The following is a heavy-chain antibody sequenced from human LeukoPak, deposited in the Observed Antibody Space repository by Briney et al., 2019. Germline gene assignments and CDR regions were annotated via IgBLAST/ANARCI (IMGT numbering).Heavy chain of an antibody. D-gene: IGHD2-15*01. Sequence: PSETLSLTCTVSGGSISSYYWSWIRQPAGKGLEWIGRIYTSGSTNYNPSLKSRVTMSVDTSKNQSSLKLSSVIATDTAVYYCVGLVVPGWFDPWGQGTLVTVSS. J-gene: IGHJ5*02. CDR2: IYTSGST. CDR3: VGLVVPGWFDP. V-gene: IGHV4-4*07. CDR1: GGSISSYY.